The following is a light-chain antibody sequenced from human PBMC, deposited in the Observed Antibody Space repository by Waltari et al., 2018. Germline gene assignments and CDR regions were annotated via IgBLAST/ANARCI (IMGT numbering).Light chain of an antibody. CDR2: EAK. V-gene: IGLV2-23*01. Sequence: QSALPQPASVSGSPGPSITISCTGTGMHVGKYNRVSWYQQHPGKAPKSLIYEAKKRPSGVSNRFSGSKSGNTASLTISGLQAEDEADYHCCAYAGSSTWVFGGGTKLTVL. CDR3: CAYAGSSTWV. J-gene: IGLJ3*02. CDR1: GMHVGKYNR.